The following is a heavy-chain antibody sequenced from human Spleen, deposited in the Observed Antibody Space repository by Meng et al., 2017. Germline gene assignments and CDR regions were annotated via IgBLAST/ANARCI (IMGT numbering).Heavy chain of an antibody. CDR1: GGSISSGTYY. V-gene: IGHV4-61*02. CDR3: ARDVSSGYYSRSAVGFDF. Sequence: SETLSLTCTVSGGSISSGTYYWSWIRQPAGKGLEWIGRSYTSGSTNYNPSLKSRVTISVDTSKNQFSLRLTSVTAADTAVYYCARDVSSGYYSRSAVGFDFWGQGTMVTVSS. D-gene: IGHD3-22*01. J-gene: IGHJ3*01. CDR2: SYTSGST.